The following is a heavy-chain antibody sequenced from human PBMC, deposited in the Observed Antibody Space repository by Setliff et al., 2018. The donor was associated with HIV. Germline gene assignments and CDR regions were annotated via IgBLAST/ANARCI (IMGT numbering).Heavy chain of an antibody. CDR2: INPADSDT. CDR3: TRTNYVWGSPFPDY. Sequence: GESLKISCKGSGYSFTTYWIAWVRQMPGEGLEWMGIINPADSDTRYSPSFQGQVTISKDTSRNQVVLTMTNMDPVDTATYYCTRTNYVWGSPFPDYWGQGTLVTVSS. CDR1: GYSFTTYW. D-gene: IGHD3-16*01. J-gene: IGHJ4*02. V-gene: IGHV5-51*01.